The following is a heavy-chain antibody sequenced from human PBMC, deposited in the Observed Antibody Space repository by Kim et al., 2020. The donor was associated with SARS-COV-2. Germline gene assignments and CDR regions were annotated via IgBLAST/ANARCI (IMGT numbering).Heavy chain of an antibody. J-gene: IGHJ4*02. CDR3: TREDFWSVNYVI. V-gene: IGHV3-49*04. Sequence: GGSLRLSCTASGFTFGDYAMSWVRQAPGKGLEWVGFIRSKAYGGTTEYAASVKGRFTISRDDSKSIDYLQMNSLKTEDTAVYYCTREDFWSVNYVIWGQGTLVTVSS. CDR2: IRSKAYGGTT. D-gene: IGHD3-3*01. CDR1: GFTFGDYA.